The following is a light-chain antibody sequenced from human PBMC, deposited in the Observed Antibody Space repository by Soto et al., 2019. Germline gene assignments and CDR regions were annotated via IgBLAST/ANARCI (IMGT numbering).Light chain of an antibody. V-gene: IGKV1-5*03. CDR3: QQANSFPVT. Sequence: DIQMTQSPSTLSGSVGDRVTIPCRASQTISSWLAWYQQKPGKPPKLLIYKASTLTSGVPSRFSGSGSGTDFTLTISSLQPEDFSTYYCQQANSFPVTFGGGTKVDIK. CDR2: KAS. CDR1: QTISSW. J-gene: IGKJ4*01.